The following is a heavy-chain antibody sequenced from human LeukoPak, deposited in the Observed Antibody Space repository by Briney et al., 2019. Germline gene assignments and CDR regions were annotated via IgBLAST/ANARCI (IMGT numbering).Heavy chain of an antibody. V-gene: IGHV3-21*01. CDR1: GFTFSSYS. CDR3: ASTFTTGDGNFDY. CDR2: ISSSSSYM. D-gene: IGHD7-27*01. Sequence: KSGGSLRLSCAASGFTFSSYSMNWVRQAPGKGLEWVSSISSSSSYMYYADSVKGRFTISRDNAKNSLYLQMNSLRAEDTAVYYCASTFTTGDGNFDYWGQGTLVTVSS. J-gene: IGHJ4*02.